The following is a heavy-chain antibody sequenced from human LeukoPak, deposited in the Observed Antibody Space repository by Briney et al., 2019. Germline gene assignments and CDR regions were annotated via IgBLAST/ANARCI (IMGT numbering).Heavy chain of an antibody. D-gene: IGHD3-9*01. CDR3: ARGNYDILTGYEEYYFDY. Sequence: SETLSLTCTVSGYSISSAYYWGWIRQPAGKGLERIASLYHSGITFYNPSLKSRVTISVDTSKNQFSLKLSSVTAADTAVYYCARGNYDILTGYEEYYFDYWGQGTLVTVSS. V-gene: IGHV4-38-2*02. J-gene: IGHJ4*02. CDR1: GYSISSAYY. CDR2: LYHSGIT.